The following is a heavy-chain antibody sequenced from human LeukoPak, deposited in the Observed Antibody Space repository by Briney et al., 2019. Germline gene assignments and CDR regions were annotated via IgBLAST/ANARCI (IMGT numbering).Heavy chain of an antibody. Sequence: PGGSLRLSCAASGFTFSSYAMHWVRQAPGKGLEWVAVISYDGSNKYYADSVKGRFTISRDNSKNTLYLQMNSLRAEDTAVYYCARENWNYVLDYWGQGTLVTVSS. D-gene: IGHD1-7*01. CDR1: GFTFSSYA. J-gene: IGHJ4*02. V-gene: IGHV3-30*04. CDR3: ARENWNYVLDY. CDR2: ISYDGSNK.